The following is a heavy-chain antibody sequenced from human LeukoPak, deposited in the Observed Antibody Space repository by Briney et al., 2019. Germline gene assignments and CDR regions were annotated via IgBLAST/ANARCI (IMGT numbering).Heavy chain of an antibody. CDR1: GFTFSNYA. J-gene: IGHJ3*02. D-gene: IGHD2-8*01. CDR3: AKEYARRVVFYTFEI. V-gene: IGHV3-23*01. CDR2: INYSGEYT. Sequence: GGSLRLSCSASGFTFSNYAMTWVRQAPGKGLEWVPSINYSGEYTYYADSVEGRFTISRDNSKNTLYLQMNSLRAEDTAVYYCAKEYARRVVFYTFEIWGQGSVVTVSS.